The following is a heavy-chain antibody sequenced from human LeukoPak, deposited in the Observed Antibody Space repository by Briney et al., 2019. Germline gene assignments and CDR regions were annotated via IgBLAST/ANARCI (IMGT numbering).Heavy chain of an antibody. J-gene: IGHJ4*02. Sequence: TSETLSLTCAVYGGSFSGYYWSWIRQPPGKGLEWIGEINHSGSTNYNPSLKSRVTISVDTSKNQFSLKLSSVTAADTAVYYCARGRGGYYDFWSGYSEGAALDYWGQGTLVTVSS. CDR2: INHSGST. CDR3: ARGRGGYYDFWSGYSEGAALDY. V-gene: IGHV4-34*01. CDR1: GGSFSGYY. D-gene: IGHD3-3*01.